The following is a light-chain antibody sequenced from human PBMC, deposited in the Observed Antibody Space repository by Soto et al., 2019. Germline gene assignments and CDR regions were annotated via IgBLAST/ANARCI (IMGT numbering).Light chain of an antibody. CDR2: DAS. J-gene: IGKJ1*01. CDR1: QSISSW. CDR3: QQYNSYWT. V-gene: IGKV1-5*01. Sequence: DIQMTQSPSTLSASVGDRAAISCRASQSISSWLAWYQQKPGKDPKLLIYDASSLESGVPARFSGSGSGTEFTLTISSLQPDDFATYYCQQYNSYWTFGQGTRWRS.